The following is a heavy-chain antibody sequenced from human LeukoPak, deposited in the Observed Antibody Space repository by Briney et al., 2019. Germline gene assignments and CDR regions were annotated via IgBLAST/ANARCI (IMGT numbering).Heavy chain of an antibody. CDR1: GDSVSSNSAA. D-gene: IGHD6-25*01. J-gene: IGHJ3*02. CDR2: TYYRSKWYN. CDR3: ARGEIWAAYAFDI. Sequence: SQTLSLTCAISGDSVSSNSAAWNWMRQSPSRGLEWLGRTYYRSKWYNDYAVSVKSRITINPDTSKNQFSLQLNSVTPEDTAVYYCARGEIWAAYAFDIWGQGTMVTVSS. V-gene: IGHV6-1*01.